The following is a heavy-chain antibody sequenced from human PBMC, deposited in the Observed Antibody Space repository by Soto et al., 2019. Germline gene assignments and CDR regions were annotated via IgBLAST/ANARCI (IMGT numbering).Heavy chain of an antibody. CDR2: IYYSGST. CDR3: ARETIGYFSGGSCYWFDP. J-gene: IGHJ5*02. D-gene: IGHD2-15*01. CDR1: GGSISSGGYY. Sequence: QVQLQESGPGLVKPSQTLSLTCTVSGGSISSGGYYWSWIRQHPGKGLEWMGYIYYSGSTYYNPCRNSRVTISVDTSKNQFSLKLSSVTAADTAVDDCARETIGYFSGGSCYWFDPWGQGTMVTVAS. V-gene: IGHV4-31*03.